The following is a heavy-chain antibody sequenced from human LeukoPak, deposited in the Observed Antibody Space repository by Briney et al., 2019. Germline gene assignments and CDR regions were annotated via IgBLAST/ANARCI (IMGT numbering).Heavy chain of an antibody. D-gene: IGHD1-26*01. Sequence: SETLSLTCTVSGGSITSASYYWGWVRQPPGKGLEWIGSSYYSGNTYNNPSLKGRVTISIDTSTSRFSLELRSVTAADTAVYFCARGPLYTESFARTWFDAWGRGTVVTVSS. CDR1: GGSITSASYY. V-gene: IGHV4-39*01. CDR2: SYYSGNT. CDR3: ARGPLYTESFARTWFDA. J-gene: IGHJ5*02.